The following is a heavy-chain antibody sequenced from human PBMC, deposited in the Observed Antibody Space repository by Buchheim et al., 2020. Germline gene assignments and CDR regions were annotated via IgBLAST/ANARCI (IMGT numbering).Heavy chain of an antibody. CDR2: IRDSGDYT. CDR3: ARAWSKLTILDY. CDR1: GFTFSTTA. D-gene: IGHD4/OR15-4a*01. V-gene: IGHV3-48*04. Sequence: EVQLLESGGALEQPGGSMIVSCEASGFTFSTTAMIWVRQPPGKGLECVSYIRDSGDYTNYADSVKGRFTIPRDNAKNSFYLQMNSLRAEDTAVYYCARAWSKLTILDYWGQGAL. J-gene: IGHJ4*02.